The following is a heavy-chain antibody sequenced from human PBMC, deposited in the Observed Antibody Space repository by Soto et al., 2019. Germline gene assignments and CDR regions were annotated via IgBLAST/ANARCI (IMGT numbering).Heavy chain of an antibody. J-gene: IGHJ4*02. Sequence: QVQLVESGGDVVQPGRSLRLXCEASGFIFNNYGMHWVRQAPGKGLEWVAHISYDGSNEHYVDSVKGRFTISRDNSKNTVYLQMNSLRAEDTAVYYCAKDTYYRDSSGYYVFDYWGQGTLVTVSS. V-gene: IGHV3-30*18. CDR3: AKDTYYRDSSGYYVFDY. CDR1: GFIFNNYG. D-gene: IGHD3-22*01. CDR2: ISYDGSNE.